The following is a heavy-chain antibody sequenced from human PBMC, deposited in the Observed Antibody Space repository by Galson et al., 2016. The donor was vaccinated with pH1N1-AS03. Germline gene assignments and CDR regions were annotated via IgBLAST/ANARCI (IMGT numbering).Heavy chain of an antibody. CDR3: AKGVHASSL. Sequence: QSGAEVKKPGQSLKISCNDSGDSVTNYWIGWVRQLPGKGLEWMGIIYVGDSDTKYGPSFQGHVTISLDKSINTAFLQWSSLKASDTATYFCAKGVHASSLWGQGTMVTVSS. CDR2: IYVGDSDT. D-gene: IGHD2/OR15-2a*01. CDR1: GDSVTNYW. V-gene: IGHV5-51*01. J-gene: IGHJ3*01.